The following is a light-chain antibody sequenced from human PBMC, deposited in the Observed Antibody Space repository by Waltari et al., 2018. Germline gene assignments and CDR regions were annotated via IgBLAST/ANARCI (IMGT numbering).Light chain of an antibody. Sequence: DTVMTQSPNSLAVSLGERATIHCNSSQNILYSSNNKNYLAWYQQKPGQPPKLLLYWASTRASGVPDRFSGSGSGTDFTLTISSLRTEDVAVYYCQQYYTIPITFGQGTRLEIK. J-gene: IGKJ5*01. CDR3: QQYYTIPIT. CDR2: WAS. CDR1: QNILYSSNNKNY. V-gene: IGKV4-1*01.